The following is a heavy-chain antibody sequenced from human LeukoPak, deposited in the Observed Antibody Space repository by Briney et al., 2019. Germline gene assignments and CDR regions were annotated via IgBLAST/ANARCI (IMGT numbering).Heavy chain of an antibody. CDR2: INHSGRT. Sequence: SETLSLTCAVYIGSFNDYYWTWVRQAPGKGLEWIGEINHSGRTNYKSSLKSRVTMSVDTSKNQFSLKLKSVTAADTAVYYCARESDRYCFSTSCPNWFDPWGQGTLVTVSS. CDR1: IGSFNDYY. CDR3: ARESDRYCFSTSCPNWFDP. V-gene: IGHV4-34*01. D-gene: IGHD2-2*01. J-gene: IGHJ5*02.